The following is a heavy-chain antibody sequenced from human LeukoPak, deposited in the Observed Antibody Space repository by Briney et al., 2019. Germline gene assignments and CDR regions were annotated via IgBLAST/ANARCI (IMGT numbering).Heavy chain of an antibody. D-gene: IGHD6-13*01. Sequence: GRSLILSCAASGFIFSTYSIHWVRQAPGKGLEWVAIASYDGTNKYYADSVKGRFTISRDSAKNTLYLQMNSLTAEDTAVYYCARAAQHLAMYNWLDPWGQGTLVTVSS. J-gene: IGHJ5*02. CDR2: ASYDGTNK. CDR3: ARAAQHLAMYNWLDP. V-gene: IGHV3-30-3*01. CDR1: GFIFSTYS.